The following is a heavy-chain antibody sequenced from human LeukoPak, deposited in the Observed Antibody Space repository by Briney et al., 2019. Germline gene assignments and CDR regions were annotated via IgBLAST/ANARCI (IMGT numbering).Heavy chain of an antibody. D-gene: IGHD6-13*01. CDR1: GFSIANYW. J-gene: IGHJ4*02. CDR3: ARRIAATGREFDY. V-gene: IGHV5-51*01. CDR2: MNPANSDT. Sequence: GESLKISCKGSGFSIANYWIAWVRQMPGEGLEWMGIMNPANSDTRYSPSFQGQVTFSADKSINTAYLQWDSLKASDTAVYYCARRIAATGREFDYWGQGTLVTVSS.